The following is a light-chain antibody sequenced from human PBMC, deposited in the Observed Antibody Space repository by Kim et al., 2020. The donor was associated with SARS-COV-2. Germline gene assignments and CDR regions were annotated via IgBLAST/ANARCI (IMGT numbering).Light chain of an antibody. CDR2: RNN. V-gene: IGLV10-54*01. J-gene: IGLJ3*02. CDR1: RNSGGYQG. CDR3: IVWDTSLSAWV. Sequence: TAPLNCTGNRNSGGYQGPALPQQHQGHPPQLLFYRNNNRPSGISERLSASRSGNTASLTIAGLQPEDEAHYYCIVWDTSLSAWVFGGGTQLTVL.